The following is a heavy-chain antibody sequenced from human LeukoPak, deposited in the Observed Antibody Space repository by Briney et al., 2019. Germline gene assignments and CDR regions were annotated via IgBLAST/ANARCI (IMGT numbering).Heavy chain of an antibody. Sequence: SETLSLTCTASGASIISATYYWTWIRQPAGKGLEWIGRISSSGISKLNPSLKSRVAISIDASKNQFSVGLSSVTAADTAVYYCVISTIRKGFDPWGQGTLVTV. V-gene: IGHV4-61*02. D-gene: IGHD3-9*01. J-gene: IGHJ5*02. CDR1: GASIISATYY. CDR2: ISSSGIS. CDR3: VISTIRKGFDP.